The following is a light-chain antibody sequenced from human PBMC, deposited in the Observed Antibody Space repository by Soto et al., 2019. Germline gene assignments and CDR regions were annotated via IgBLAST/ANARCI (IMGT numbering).Light chain of an antibody. CDR2: EVG. V-gene: IGLV2-14*01. J-gene: IGLJ1*01. CDR3: SSYTTSSILHV. CDR1: SSDVGYYNY. Sequence: QSALTQPASVSGSPGQSITISCTVTSSDVGYYNYVSWYQQHPGKAPELLIYEVGYRPSGVSNRFSGSKSGNTASLTISGLQAEDEADYYCSSYTTSSILHVFGTGTKVTVL.